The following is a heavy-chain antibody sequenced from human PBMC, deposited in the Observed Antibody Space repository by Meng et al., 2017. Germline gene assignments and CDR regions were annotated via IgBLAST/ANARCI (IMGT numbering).Heavy chain of an antibody. V-gene: IGHV3-30*01. CDR1: GFTFSSYA. CDR2: ISYDGSNK. J-gene: IGHJ6*02. CDR3: ARDGLAVAGTPLFYYYYGMDV. Sequence: GGSLRLSCAASGFTFSSYAIHGVRQAPGKGLEWVPVISYDGSNKYYADSVKGRFTISRDNSKNTLYLQRNSLRAEDTAVYYWARDGLAVAGTPLFYYYYGMDVWGQGTMVTVSS. D-gene: IGHD6-19*01.